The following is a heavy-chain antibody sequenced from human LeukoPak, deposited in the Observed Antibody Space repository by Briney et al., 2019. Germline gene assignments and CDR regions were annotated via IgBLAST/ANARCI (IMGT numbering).Heavy chain of an antibody. J-gene: IGHJ3*02. D-gene: IGHD2-2*01. V-gene: IGHV4-59*08. CDR2: IYYSGST. CDR1: GGSISSYY. Sequence: PSETLSLTCTVSGGSISSYYWSWIRQPPGKGLEWIEFIYYSGSTNYNPSLKSRVTISVDTSKNQFSLKLSSVAAAGTAVYYCARHAVYCSSSSCSRGAFDIWGQGTMVTVSS. CDR3: ARHAVYCSSSSCSRGAFDI.